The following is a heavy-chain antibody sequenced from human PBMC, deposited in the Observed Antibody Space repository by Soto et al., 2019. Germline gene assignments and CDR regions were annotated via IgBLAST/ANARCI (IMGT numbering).Heavy chain of an antibody. J-gene: IGHJ4*02. V-gene: IGHV3-30-3*01. D-gene: IGHD3-10*01. CDR2: ISRDGTNK. CDR1: GFTFRRHA. Sequence: QVHLVASGGGMIQEGRSLTLSCEASGFTFRRHAIHWVRQAPGQGLEWVAVISRDGTNKYYEDSVKGRFTISRDNSKNTLSLQMNSLRREDTAVYYCARSRNGGVADSFDYWGQGTLVTVSS. CDR3: ARSRNGGVADSFDY.